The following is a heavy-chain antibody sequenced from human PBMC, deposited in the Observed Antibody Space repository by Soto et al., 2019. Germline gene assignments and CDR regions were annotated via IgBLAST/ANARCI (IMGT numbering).Heavy chain of an antibody. CDR2: IWKDGNNK. V-gene: IGHV3-33*01. CDR1: GFTVSNYG. Sequence: QVQLVESGGGVVQPGQSLRLSCAASGFTVSNYGMHWVRQAPGKGLEWVEVIWKDGNNKYCRDSVKGRVTISRDNSKNTLELETSSVSGEDTAVDCCARGEAWTDEAFDIWGQGTMVTVSS. J-gene: IGHJ3*02. CDR3: ARGEAWTDEAFDI. D-gene: IGHD5-12*01.